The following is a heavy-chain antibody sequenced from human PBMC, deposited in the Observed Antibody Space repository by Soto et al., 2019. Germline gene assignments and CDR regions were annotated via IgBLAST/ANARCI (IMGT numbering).Heavy chain of an antibody. CDR3: TTAWIRAVAGRMDY. Sequence: GGSLRVSCAASGFTFSNAWMSWVRQAPGKGLEWVGRTKSKTDGGTTSYAAPVKGRFTIARDDSKNTLYLQMNSLQTEDTAVYYCTTAWIRAVAGRMDYWGQGTLVTVSS. D-gene: IGHD6-19*01. CDR2: TKSKTDGGTT. CDR1: GFTFSNAW. J-gene: IGHJ4*02. V-gene: IGHV3-15*01.